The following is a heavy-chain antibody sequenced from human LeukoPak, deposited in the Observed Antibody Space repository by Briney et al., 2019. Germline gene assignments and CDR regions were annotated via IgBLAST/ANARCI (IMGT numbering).Heavy chain of an antibody. D-gene: IGHD2-15*01. CDR3: ASQYCSGGSCYYYGTDV. V-gene: IGHV4-30-2*03. CDR2: IYYSGTT. CDR1: GGSISSGGYS. J-gene: IGHJ6*02. Sequence: PSQTLSLTCAVSGGSISSGGYSWSWIRQPPGKGLEWIGNIYYSGTTYYNPSLKSRVTISVDTSKNQFSLQLSSVTAADTAVYYCASQYCSGGSCYYYGTDVWGQGTTVTVSS.